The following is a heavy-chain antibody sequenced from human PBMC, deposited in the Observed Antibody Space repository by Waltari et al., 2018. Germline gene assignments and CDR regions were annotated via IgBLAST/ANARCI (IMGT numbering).Heavy chain of an antibody. CDR3: ARAGTTLIWGVAE. Sequence: QVQLVQSGAEVKRPGAAVKVSCKASGYSFTDFSMHWERQAPGQGLEWMGIINPSGGGTTYTQKFQDRVTMTRDTSTNTVYMELSSLRSEDTAVYYCARAGTTLIWGVAEWGQGTLVTVSS. CDR1: GYSFTDFS. D-gene: IGHD3-10*01. CDR2: INPSGGGT. V-gene: IGHV1-46*01. J-gene: IGHJ4*02.